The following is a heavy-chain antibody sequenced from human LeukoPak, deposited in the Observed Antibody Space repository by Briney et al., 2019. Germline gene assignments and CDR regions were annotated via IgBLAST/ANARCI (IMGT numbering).Heavy chain of an antibody. Sequence: ASVKVSCKASGYTFTAYYMHWVRQAPGQGLEWMGWINPHSGGTNFAQKFQGRVTMTRDTSITTTHMELSRLTSDDTAMYYCAREIPCSSSSCLDYWGQGTLVTVSS. CDR2: INPHSGGT. V-gene: IGHV1-2*02. D-gene: IGHD2-2*01. J-gene: IGHJ4*02. CDR1: GYTFTAYY. CDR3: AREIPCSSSSCLDY.